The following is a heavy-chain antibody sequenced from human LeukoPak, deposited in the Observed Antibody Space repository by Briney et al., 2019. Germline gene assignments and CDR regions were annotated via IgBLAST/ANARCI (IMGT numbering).Heavy chain of an antibody. J-gene: IGHJ4*02. CDR2: INPRSGAT. CDR3: ARGDPSKLGY. Sequence: GASVKVSCKASGYTFTGYYIHWVRQAPGQGLEWMGWINPRSGATNYAQKFQGRVTMTRDTSISTAYMELSRLRSDDTAVYYCARGDPSKLGYWGQGTLVTVSS. CDR1: GYTFTGYY. D-gene: IGHD6-6*01. V-gene: IGHV1-2*02.